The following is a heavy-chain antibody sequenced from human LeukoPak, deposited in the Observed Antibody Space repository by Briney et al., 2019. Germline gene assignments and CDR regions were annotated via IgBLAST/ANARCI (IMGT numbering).Heavy chain of an antibody. CDR1: GGSISSYY. CDR2: IYYSGST. CDR3: ARAADYFDY. J-gene: IGHJ4*02. V-gene: IGHV4-59*12. Sequence: PSETLSLTCTVSGGSISSYYWSWIRQPPGKGLEWIGYIYYSGSTNYNPSLKSRVTISVDRSKNQFSLKLSSVTAADTAVYYCARAADYFDYWGQGTLVTVTS.